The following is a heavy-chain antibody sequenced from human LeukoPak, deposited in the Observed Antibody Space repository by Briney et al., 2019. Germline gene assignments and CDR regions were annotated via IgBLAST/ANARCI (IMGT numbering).Heavy chain of an antibody. D-gene: IGHD3-22*01. Sequence: GGSLRLSCAASRFTFSDYYMSWIRQAPGKGLEWVSHISRSGSTRYSADSVKGRFTISRDNAKNSLYLQINSLRAEDTAVYYCARTAYYYDSSGYDDAFDIWGQGTMVTVSS. V-gene: IGHV3-11*01. CDR2: ISRSGSTR. CDR1: RFTFSDYY. J-gene: IGHJ3*02. CDR3: ARTAYYYDSSGYDDAFDI.